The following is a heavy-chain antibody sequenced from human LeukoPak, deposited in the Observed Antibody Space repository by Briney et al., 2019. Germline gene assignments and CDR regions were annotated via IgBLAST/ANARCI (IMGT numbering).Heavy chain of an antibody. CDR1: GFPFSSYW. J-gene: IGHJ4*02. V-gene: IGHV3-74*01. D-gene: IGHD6-19*01. CDR2: INSDGSST. Sequence: PSGGSLRLSCAASGFPFSSYWMHWVRQAPGKGLVWVSRINSDGSSTSYADYVKGRFTISRDNAKNTLYLQMNSLRAEDTAVYYCARREYSGWYDYYFDYWGQGTLVTVSS. CDR3: ARREYSGWYDYYFDY.